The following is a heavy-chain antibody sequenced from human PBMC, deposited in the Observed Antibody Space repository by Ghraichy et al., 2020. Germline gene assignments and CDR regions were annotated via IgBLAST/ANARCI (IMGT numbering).Heavy chain of an antibody. D-gene: IGHD5-18*01. V-gene: IGHV6-1*01. CDR1: GDSVSSNSAA. CDR2: TYYRSKWYN. J-gene: IGHJ4*02. Sequence: SQTRSLTCAISGDSVSSNSAAWNWIRQSPSRGLEWLGRTYYRSKWYNDYAVSVKSRITINPDTSKDQFSLQLNSVTPEDTAVYYCARGDTAMLALGYWGQGTLVTVSS. CDR3: ARGDTAMLALGY.